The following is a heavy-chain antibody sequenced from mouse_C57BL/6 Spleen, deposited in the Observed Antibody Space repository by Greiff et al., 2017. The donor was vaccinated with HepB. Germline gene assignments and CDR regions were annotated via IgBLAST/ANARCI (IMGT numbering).Heavy chain of an antibody. D-gene: IGHD2-1*01. CDR2: IDPSDSYT. CDR3: ARCDGNSFAY. CDR1: GYTFTSYW. Sequence: VQLQQPGAELVMPGASVKLSCKASGYTFTSYWMHWVKQRPGQGLEWIGEIDPSDSYTNYNQKFKGKSTLTVDKSSSTAYMQLSSRTSEDSAVYYCARCDGNSFAYWGQGTLVTVSA. V-gene: IGHV1-69*01. J-gene: IGHJ3*01.